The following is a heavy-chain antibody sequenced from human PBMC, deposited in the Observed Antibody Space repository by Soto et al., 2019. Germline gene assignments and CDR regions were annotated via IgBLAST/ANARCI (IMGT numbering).Heavy chain of an antibody. CDR3: ARTSYYDSTGYYNLDV. CDR1: DAPITSINR. Sequence: SETLSLTCAVSDAPITSINRWSWLRGSPGKGLEWIGEIHHSETTNYNPSLNSRVSISVDKSKNQFSLKLNSVNAADTADYYCARTSYYDSTGYYNLDVWGPGTTVT. J-gene: IGHJ6*02. V-gene: IGHV4-4*02. D-gene: IGHD3-22*01. CDR2: IHHSETT.